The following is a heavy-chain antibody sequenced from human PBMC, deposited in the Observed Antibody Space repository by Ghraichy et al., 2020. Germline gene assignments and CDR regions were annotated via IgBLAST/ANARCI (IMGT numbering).Heavy chain of an antibody. Sequence: GGSLRLSCAASGFTFSSYAMHWVRQAPGKGLEWVAVISYDGSNKYYADSVKGRFTISRDNSKNTLYLQMNSLRAEDTAVYYCARDPDPYYSNPSGWFDPWGQGTLVTVSS. CDR2: ISYDGSNK. D-gene: IGHD4-11*01. CDR3: ARDPDPYYSNPSGWFDP. CDR1: GFTFSSYA. J-gene: IGHJ5*02. V-gene: IGHV3-30-3*01.